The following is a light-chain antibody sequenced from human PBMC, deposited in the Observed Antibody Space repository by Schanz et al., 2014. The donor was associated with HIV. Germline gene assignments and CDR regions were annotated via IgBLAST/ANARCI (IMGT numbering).Light chain of an antibody. J-gene: IGKJ2*01. V-gene: IGKV1-39*01. CDR3: QQSYSTPPYT. CDR2: AAS. Sequence: DIQMTQSPSTLSASVGDRVTITCRASQTISSSLAWYQQRPGKAPKVLIYAASSLQRGAPSRFSGSGSGTDFTLTISSLQPEDFATYYCQQSYSTPPYTFGQGTEVEIK. CDR1: QTISSS.